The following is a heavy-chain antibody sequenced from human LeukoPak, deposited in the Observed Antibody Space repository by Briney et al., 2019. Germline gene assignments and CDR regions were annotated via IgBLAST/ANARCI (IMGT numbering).Heavy chain of an antibody. V-gene: IGHV4-30-4*08. CDR3: ARVFCSGGSCYSPDWFDP. CDR2: IYYSGST. D-gene: IGHD2-15*01. CDR1: GGSISSYY. J-gene: IGHJ5*02. Sequence: SETLSLTCTVSGGSISSYYWSWIRQPPGKGLEWIGYIYYSGSTYYNTSLKSRVTISVDTSKNQFSLKLSSVTAADTAVYYCARVFCSGGSCYSPDWFDPWGQGTLVTVSS.